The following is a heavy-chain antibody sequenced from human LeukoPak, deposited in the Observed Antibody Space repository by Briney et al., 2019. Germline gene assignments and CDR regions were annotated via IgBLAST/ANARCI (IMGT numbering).Heavy chain of an antibody. CDR3: ARIRKWLQGATTFDY. CDR1: GGPINSYH. Sequence: SETLSLTFTVPGGPINSYHWSWIRQPPGKGPEWIGYIYYSWSTNYNPSLKSRVTITVDTSKNQLSLKLRSVTAADAAVYYCARIRKWLQGATTFDYWGQGTLVTVSS. CDR2: IYYSWST. D-gene: IGHD3-22*01. V-gene: IGHV4-59*01. J-gene: IGHJ4*02.